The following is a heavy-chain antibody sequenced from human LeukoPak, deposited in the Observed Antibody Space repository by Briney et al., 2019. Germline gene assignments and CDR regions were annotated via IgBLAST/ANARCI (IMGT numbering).Heavy chain of an antibody. Sequence: GGSLRLSCAASGFTFSSYAMSWVRQAPGKGLEWVAYIQYDGSNEQYADSVKGRFSISRDSSKNILYLQMNSLRAEDTAVYYCAKDRCSNGVGCYYYYMDVWGKGTTVTISS. CDR2: IQYDGSNE. D-gene: IGHD2-8*01. V-gene: IGHV3-30*02. CDR1: GFTFSSYA. CDR3: AKDRCSNGVGCYYYYMDV. J-gene: IGHJ6*03.